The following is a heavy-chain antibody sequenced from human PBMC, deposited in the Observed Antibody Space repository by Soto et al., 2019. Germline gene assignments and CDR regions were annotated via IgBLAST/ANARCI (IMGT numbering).Heavy chain of an antibody. CDR3: ARDNRWLQPSSDYGMDV. Sequence: PGGSLRLSCAASGFTFTTYWMHWVRQAPGKGLVWVSRINTDGSSTSYADFVKGRFTISRDNSKNTLYLQMNSLRAEDTAVYYCARDNRWLQPSSDYGMDVWGQGTTVTVSS. CDR1: GFTFTTYW. V-gene: IGHV3-74*01. D-gene: IGHD5-12*01. CDR2: INTDGSST. J-gene: IGHJ6*02.